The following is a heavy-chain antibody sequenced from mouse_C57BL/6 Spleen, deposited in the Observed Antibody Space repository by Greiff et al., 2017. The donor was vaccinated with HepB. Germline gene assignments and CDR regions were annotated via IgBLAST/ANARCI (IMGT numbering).Heavy chain of an antibody. Sequence: EVQLQQSGTVLARPGASVKMSCKTSGYTFTSYWMHWVKQRPGQGLEWIGAIYPGNSDTSYNQKFKGKAKLTAVISASTAYMELSSLTNEDSAVYYCTRNYGSPYWYFDVWGTGTTVTVSS. CDR1: GYTFTSYW. CDR2: IYPGNSDT. V-gene: IGHV1-5*01. CDR3: TRNYGSPYWYFDV. D-gene: IGHD1-1*01. J-gene: IGHJ1*03.